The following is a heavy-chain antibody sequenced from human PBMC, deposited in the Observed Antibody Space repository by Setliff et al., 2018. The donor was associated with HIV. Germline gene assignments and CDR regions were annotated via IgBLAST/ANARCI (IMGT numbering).Heavy chain of an antibody. CDR2: IHHTGNI. Sequence: SETLSLTCAFYGASFTDYYWNWIRQPPGKGLEWIGEIHHTGNINYNPSFKSRVTMSLDMSTNQFSLKMASMTAADSAVYYCARFDVTPMTTRDYWGQGTQVTVSS. CDR3: ARFDVTPMTTRDY. J-gene: IGHJ4*02. D-gene: IGHD4-17*01. V-gene: IGHV4-34*01. CDR1: GASFTDYY.